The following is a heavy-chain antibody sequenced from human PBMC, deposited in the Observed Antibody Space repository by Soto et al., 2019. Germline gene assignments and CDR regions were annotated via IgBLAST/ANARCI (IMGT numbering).Heavy chain of an antibody. J-gene: IGHJ6*03. Sequence: LETLSLTCTVSGGSRRSLYWSWIRQPPGKGLECIGYIYYSGSANYNPSLENRVTMSVDMSKNQFSLKLSSVTAADTAVYYCARLITGSYYYMDVWGKGATVTVSS. D-gene: IGHD1-20*01. CDR2: IYYSGSA. V-gene: IGHV4-59*08. CDR1: GGSRRSLY. CDR3: ARLITGSYYYMDV.